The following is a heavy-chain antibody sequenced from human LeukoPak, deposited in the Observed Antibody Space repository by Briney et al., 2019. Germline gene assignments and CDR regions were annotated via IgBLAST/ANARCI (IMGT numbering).Heavy chain of an antibody. J-gene: IGHJ4*02. CDR2: IYYTGST. Sequence: SETLYLTCSVSGDSISSGGNFWTWIRPHPGKGLVWIGYIYYTGSTYYNPSLQSRVTISVDTSKKQFTLKLSSVTAADTAVYYCARDLRVSTSWYLDSGGQGTRVTVSS. CDR1: GDSISSGGNF. CDR3: ARDLRVSTSWYLDS. D-gene: IGHD2-2*01. V-gene: IGHV4-31*03.